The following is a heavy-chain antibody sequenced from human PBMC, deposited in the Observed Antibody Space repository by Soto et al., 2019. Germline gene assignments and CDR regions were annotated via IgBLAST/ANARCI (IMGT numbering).Heavy chain of an antibody. CDR3: ARYRREAVAGYTLDN. Sequence: SETLSLTCTVSGGSISSNYWTWIRQPPGKGLEWIGYVYNSGSTNYNPSLKSRVTISEDTSKSRFSLKVNSMTAADTAVYYCARYRREAVAGYTLDNWGQGILVTVSS. CDR1: GGSISSNY. V-gene: IGHV4-59*01. D-gene: IGHD6-13*01. CDR2: VYNSGST. J-gene: IGHJ4*02.